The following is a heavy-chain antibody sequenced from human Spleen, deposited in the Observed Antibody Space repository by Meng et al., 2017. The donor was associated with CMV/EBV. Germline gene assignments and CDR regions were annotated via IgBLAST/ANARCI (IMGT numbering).Heavy chain of an antibody. D-gene: IGHD1-26*01. CDR1: GFIFRDNG. Sequence: VGSLRLSCAASGFIFRDNGMHWVRQAPGKGLEWLAYVRFSGIEKYYADSVRGRFTISKDNSKNTFDVKMTSLKSEDTAVYYCAKDYMWGLDYWGQGALVTVSS. CDR3: AKDYMWGLDY. V-gene: IGHV3-30*02. J-gene: IGHJ4*02. CDR2: VRFSGIEK.